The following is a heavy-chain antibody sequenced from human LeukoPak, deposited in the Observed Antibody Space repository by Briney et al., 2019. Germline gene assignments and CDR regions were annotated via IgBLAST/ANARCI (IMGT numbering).Heavy chain of an antibody. Sequence: SETLSLTCTVSGVSISGYYWTWIRQLPGKGLEWIGYIYNSGITNYNPSLKSRVTVSVDTSKNQFSLRLTSVTAADTAVYYCARSVPSLDYLFDSWGHGTLVTVSS. CDR3: ARSVPSLDYLFDS. D-gene: IGHD4-11*01. V-gene: IGHV4-59*08. J-gene: IGHJ5*01. CDR2: IYNSGIT. CDR1: GVSISGYY.